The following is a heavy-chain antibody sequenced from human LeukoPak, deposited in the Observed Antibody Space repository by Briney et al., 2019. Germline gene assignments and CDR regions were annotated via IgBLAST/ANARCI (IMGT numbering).Heavy chain of an antibody. J-gene: IGHJ4*02. Sequence: GGSLRLSCAASGFTFSTYSMNWVRQAPGKGLEWVSSISSSSSYIFHTDSVKGRFTISRDTAENSLYLQMNSLRAGDTAVYYCARELSHFDSLLPVLWGQGTLVTVSS. CDR1: GFTFSTYS. CDR3: ARELSHFDSLLPVL. V-gene: IGHV3-21*01. D-gene: IGHD3-9*01. CDR2: ISSSSSYI.